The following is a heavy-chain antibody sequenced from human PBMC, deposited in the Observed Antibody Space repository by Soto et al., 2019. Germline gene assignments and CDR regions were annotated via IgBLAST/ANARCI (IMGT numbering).Heavy chain of an antibody. Sequence: PSETLSLTCTVSGGSISSGDYYWSWIRQPPGKGLEWIGYIYYSGSTYYNPSLKSRVTISVDTSKNQFSLKLSSVTAADTAVYYCARGKGTSVYYYYGMDVWGQGTTVTVSS. CDR2: IYYSGST. D-gene: IGHD2-2*01. V-gene: IGHV4-30-4*01. CDR1: GGSISSGDYY. CDR3: ARGKGTSVYYYYGMDV. J-gene: IGHJ6*02.